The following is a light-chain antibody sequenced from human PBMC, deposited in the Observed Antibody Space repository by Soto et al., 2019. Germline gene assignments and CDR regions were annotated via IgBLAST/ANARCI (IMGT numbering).Light chain of an antibody. J-gene: IGKJ2*01. CDR3: QQYNNWPYN. V-gene: IGKV3-15*01. CDR1: QSVSSN. Sequence: EIVMTQSPATLSVSPGERATLSCRASQSVSSNLAWYQQKPGQAPRLLIYGASTRATGIPARFSGSGSGTEFTLTISSLQSEDFAVYYCQQYNNWPYNFGQGTRWISN. CDR2: GAS.